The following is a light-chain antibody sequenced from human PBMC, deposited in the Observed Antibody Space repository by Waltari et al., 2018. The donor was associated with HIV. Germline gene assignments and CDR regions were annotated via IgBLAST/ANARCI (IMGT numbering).Light chain of an antibody. Sequence: SYELTQPPSVSVSPGQTATITRSGDKLGDKYACWYQQKPGQSPVLVIYQDSKRPSGIPERFSCSNSGNTATLTISGTQAMDEADYYCQAWDSSTGVFGTGTKVTVL. V-gene: IGLV3-1*01. J-gene: IGLJ1*01. CDR2: QDS. CDR3: QAWDSSTGV. CDR1: KLGDKY.